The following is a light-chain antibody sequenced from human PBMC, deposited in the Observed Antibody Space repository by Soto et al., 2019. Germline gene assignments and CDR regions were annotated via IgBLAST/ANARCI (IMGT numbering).Light chain of an antibody. CDR3: QQRYNWPRVT. CDR2: DAS. CDR1: LSVSNY. Sequence: EIVLTQSPATLSLSPGERATLYCRASLSVSNYLAWYQQKPGQAPRLLIYDASNRASGIPARFSASGSGTDFTLTISSLEPEDFAIYYCQQRYNWPRVTFGGGTKVDIK. J-gene: IGKJ4*01. V-gene: IGKV3-11*01.